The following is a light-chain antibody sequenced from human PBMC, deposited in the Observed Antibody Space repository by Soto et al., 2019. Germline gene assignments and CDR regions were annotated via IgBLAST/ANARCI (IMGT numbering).Light chain of an antibody. CDR1: SSNIGAGYD. CDR3: QSYDSSLSGYV. CDR2: GNS. Sequence: QSVLTQPPSVSGAPGQRVTISCTGSSSNIGAGYDVHWYQQLPGTAPKLLIYGNSNRPSGVPDRFSGSKSGTSVSLAITGLKAEDEADYYCQSYDSSLSGYVFGTGTKLTVL. V-gene: IGLV1-40*01. J-gene: IGLJ1*01.